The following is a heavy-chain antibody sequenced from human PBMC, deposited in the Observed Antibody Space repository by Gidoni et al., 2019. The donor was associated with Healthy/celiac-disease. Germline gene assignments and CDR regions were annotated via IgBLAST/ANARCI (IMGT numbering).Heavy chain of an antibody. D-gene: IGHD6-6*01. CDR1: GFTFSSYS. CDR2: ISSSSSTI. V-gene: IGHV3-48*01. Sequence: GGLVQPGGSLRLSCAASGFTFSSYSMNWVRQAPGKGLEWVSYISSSSSTIYYADSVKGRFTISRDNAKNSLYLQMNSLRAEDTAVYYCARELYSSSSLYYYYGMDVWGQGTTVTVSS. CDR3: ARELYSSSSLYYYYGMDV. J-gene: IGHJ6*02.